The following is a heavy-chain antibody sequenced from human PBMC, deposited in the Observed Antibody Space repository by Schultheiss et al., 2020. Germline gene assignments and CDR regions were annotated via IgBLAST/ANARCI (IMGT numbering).Heavy chain of an antibody. V-gene: IGHV4-59*01. J-gene: IGHJ6*02. Sequence: SATVSLTCTVSGGSISSYYWSWIRQPPGKGLEWIGYIYYSGSTNYNPSLKSRVTISVDTSKNQFSLKLSSVTAADTAVYYCARGGYYDSSGYYYHYGMDVWGPGTTVTV. CDR1: GGSISSYY. CDR3: ARGGYYDSSGYYYHYGMDV. D-gene: IGHD3-22*01. CDR2: IYYSGST.